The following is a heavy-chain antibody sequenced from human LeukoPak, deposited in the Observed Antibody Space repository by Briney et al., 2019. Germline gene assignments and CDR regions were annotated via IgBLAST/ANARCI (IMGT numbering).Heavy chain of an antibody. CDR1: GYTFTGYY. D-gene: IGHD6-13*01. J-gene: IGHJ4*02. V-gene: IGHV1-2*06. CDR3: ARDPIAAAGLDY. Sequence: ASVKVSCEASGYTFTGYYMHWVRQAPGQGLEWMGRINPNSGGTNYAQKFQGRVTMTRDTSISTAYMELSRLRSVDTAVYYCARDPIAAAGLDYWGQGTLVTVSS. CDR2: INPNSGGT.